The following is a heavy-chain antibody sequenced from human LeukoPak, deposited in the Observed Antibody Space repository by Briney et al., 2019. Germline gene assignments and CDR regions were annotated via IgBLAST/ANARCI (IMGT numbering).Heavy chain of an antibody. CDR3: ARGPFSFDP. CDR2: INSDGSTT. V-gene: IGHV3-74*01. J-gene: IGHJ5*02. CDR1: GFTFRNHW. Sequence: GGSLRLSCAASGFTFRNHWMHWVRQAPGKGLVWVSRINSDGSTTNYADSVKGRFTISRDNAKNTLYLQMNSLRAEDTAVYYCARGPFSFDPWGQGTLVTVSS.